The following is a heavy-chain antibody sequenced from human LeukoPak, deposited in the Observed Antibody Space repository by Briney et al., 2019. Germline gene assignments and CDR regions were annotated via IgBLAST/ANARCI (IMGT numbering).Heavy chain of an antibody. CDR1: GFTFSSYA. D-gene: IGHD2-2*01. J-gene: IGHJ4*02. V-gene: IGHV3-23*01. CDR2: ISVSGGST. CDR3: AKGLLVVQYFFDY. Sequence: GGSLRLSCAASGFTFSSYAMSWVRQAPGKGLEWVSSISVSGGSTYYADSVKGRFTVSRDNSKNTLYLQMNSLRAEDTAVYYCAKGLLVVQYFFDYWGQGTLVTVSS.